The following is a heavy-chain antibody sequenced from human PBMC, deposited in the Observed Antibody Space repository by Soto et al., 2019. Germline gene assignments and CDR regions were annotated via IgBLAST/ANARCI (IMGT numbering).Heavy chain of an antibody. CDR2: IDAGNGNT. CDR3: ARGLNGYLHYFDY. J-gene: IGHJ4*02. CDR1: GYTFTSYA. V-gene: IGHV1-3*01. Sequence: ASVKVSCKASGYTFTSYAMHWVRQAPGQRLEWMGWIDAGNGNTRYSQKFQGRVTITRDTSASTAYMELSSLRSEDTAVYYCARGLNGYLHYFDYWGQGTLVTVSS. D-gene: IGHD5-18*01.